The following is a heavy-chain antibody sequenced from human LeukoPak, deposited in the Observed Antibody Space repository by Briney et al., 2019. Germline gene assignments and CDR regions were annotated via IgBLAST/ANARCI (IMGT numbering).Heavy chain of an antibody. V-gene: IGHV4-4*07. J-gene: IGHJ4*02. CDR2: IYTTGTT. D-gene: IGHD1-26*01. Sequence: PSETLSLTCTVSSGSINSYYWGWVRQPPGKGMEWIGRIYTTGTTHYNPSLKSRLTMSIDTSTNQFSLNLRSVTAADTAVYYCGRQGYTPSYYFLDFWSQGTLVAVS. CDR1: SGSINSYY. CDR3: GRQGYTPSYYFLDF.